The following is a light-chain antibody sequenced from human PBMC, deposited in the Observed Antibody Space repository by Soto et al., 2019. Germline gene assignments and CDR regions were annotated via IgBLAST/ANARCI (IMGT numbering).Light chain of an antibody. CDR2: DAS. CDR1: NNIERW. J-gene: IGKJ1*01. CDR3: QCHSSYPWT. Sequence: VGDRAPVTGESSNNIERWMAWYQQKPGKATSLLIFDASTLHSGVPSRFSGSGSGTEFSLTISSLQPDDFGTYYCQCHSSYPWTFGQGTKVDIK. V-gene: IGKV1-5*01.